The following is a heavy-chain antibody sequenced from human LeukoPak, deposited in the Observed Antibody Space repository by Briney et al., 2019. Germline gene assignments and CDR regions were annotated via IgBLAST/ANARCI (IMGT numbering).Heavy chain of an antibody. Sequence: GGSLRLSCAASGFTFSSYAMSWVRQAPGKGLEWVSGVSDSGGATYYADSVKGRFTISRDNSKHTLYLQMNSLRAEDTAVYYCAKSLFYYTGSDYYQGYFDYWGQGTLVTASP. CDR2: VSDSGGAT. CDR1: GFTFSSYA. CDR3: AKSLFYYTGSDYYQGYFDY. V-gene: IGHV3-23*01. D-gene: IGHD3-22*01. J-gene: IGHJ4*02.